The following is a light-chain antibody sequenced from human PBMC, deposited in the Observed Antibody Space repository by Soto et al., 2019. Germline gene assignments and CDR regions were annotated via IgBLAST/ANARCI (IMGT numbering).Light chain of an antibody. CDR1: QSISRT. CDR3: QQYNDWPLT. Sequence: EIMMTQSPATLSVSPGEGLTLSCSASQSISRTLAWYQQRPGQAPRLLIYGASSRATGVPARFSGSGSGTEFTLTISSLQSEDFAVYYCQQYNDWPLTFGGGTKVDIK. CDR2: GAS. J-gene: IGKJ4*01. V-gene: IGKV3-15*01.